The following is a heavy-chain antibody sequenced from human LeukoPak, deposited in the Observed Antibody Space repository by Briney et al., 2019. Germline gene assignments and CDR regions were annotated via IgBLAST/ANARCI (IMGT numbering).Heavy chain of an antibody. V-gene: IGHV3-21*01. J-gene: IGHJ3*02. CDR1: GFTLSSYS. CDR3: ARGVRGHYYDSSGYYRGLGDAFDI. D-gene: IGHD3-22*01. CDR2: ISSSSSYR. Sequence: GGSLRLSCAASGFTLSSYSMNWVRQAPGKGLEWVSSISSSSSYRYYADSVKGRFTISRDNSKNTLYLQMNSLRAEDTAVYYCARGVRGHYYDSSGYYRGLGDAFDIWGQGTMVTVSS.